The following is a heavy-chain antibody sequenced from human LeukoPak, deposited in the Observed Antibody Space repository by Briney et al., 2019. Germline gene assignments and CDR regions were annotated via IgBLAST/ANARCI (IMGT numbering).Heavy chain of an antibody. CDR3: ATLPATARATLDY. Sequence: HGESLKISCKGSGYSFTSYWIGWVRQMPGEGLELMGIIYPGHSDTRYSPSFQGQVTISADKSISTAYLQWSSLKASDTAMYYCATLPATARATLDYWGQGTLVTVSS. V-gene: IGHV5-51*01. CDR1: GYSFTSYW. J-gene: IGHJ4*02. CDR2: IYPGHSDT. D-gene: IGHD1-26*01.